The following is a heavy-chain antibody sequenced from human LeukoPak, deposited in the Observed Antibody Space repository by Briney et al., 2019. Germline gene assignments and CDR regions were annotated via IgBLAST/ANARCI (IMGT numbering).Heavy chain of an antibody. CDR3: GRGGWISAGRFDP. J-gene: IGHJ5*02. Sequence: GGSLRLSCAASGFALEHYAMTWIRQAPGKGLKWVSGINDRGDDTFYADSVKGRFTVSRDNSKNTLYLQMNSLRVEDTATYYCGRGGWISAGRFDPWGQGTLVTVSA. V-gene: IGHV3-23*01. CDR2: INDRGDDT. D-gene: IGHD2-15*01. CDR1: GFALEHYA.